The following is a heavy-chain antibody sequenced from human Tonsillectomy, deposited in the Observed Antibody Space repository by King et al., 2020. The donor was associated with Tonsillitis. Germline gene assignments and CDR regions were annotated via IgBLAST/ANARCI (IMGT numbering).Heavy chain of an antibody. V-gene: IGHV3-21*01. J-gene: IGHJ6*02. Sequence: QLVQSGGGLVKPGGSLRLSCAASGFTFSSYSMNWVRQAPGKGLEWVSSISSCSSYIYYADSVKGRFTISRDNAKNSLYLQMNSLRAEDTAVYYCARYCSGGSCYSNYYYGMDVWGQGTTVTVSS. D-gene: IGHD2-15*01. CDR2: ISSCSSYI. CDR3: ARYCSGGSCYSNYYYGMDV. CDR1: GFTFSSYS.